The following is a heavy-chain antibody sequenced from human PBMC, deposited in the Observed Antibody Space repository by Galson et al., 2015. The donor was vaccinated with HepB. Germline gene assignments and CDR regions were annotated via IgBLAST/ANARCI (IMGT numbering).Heavy chain of an antibody. Sequence: SVKVSCKASGGTFSSYAISWVRQAPGQGLEWMGGIIPIFGTANYAQKFQGRVTITADESTSTAYMELSSLRSEDTAVYYCARDRYNWNDGGSDWFDPWGQGTLVTVSS. V-gene: IGHV1-69*13. D-gene: IGHD1-1*01. J-gene: IGHJ5*02. CDR3: ARDRYNWNDGGSDWFDP. CDR1: GGTFSSYA. CDR2: IIPIFGTA.